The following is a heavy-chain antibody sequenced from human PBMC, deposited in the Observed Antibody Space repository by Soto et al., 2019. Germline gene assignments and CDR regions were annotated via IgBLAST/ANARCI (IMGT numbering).Heavy chain of an antibody. CDR3: ARDLAEQWLLSYYYCMDV. CDR2: IWYDGSNK. V-gene: IGHV3-33*01. Sequence: QVQLVESGGGVVQPGRSLRLSCAASGFTFSSYGMHWVRQAPGKGLEWVAVIWYDGSNKYYADSVKGRFTISRDNSKNTLYLQMNSLRAEDTAVYYCARDLAEQWLLSYYYCMDVWGQGTTVTVSS. J-gene: IGHJ6*02. CDR1: GFTFSSYG. D-gene: IGHD6-19*01.